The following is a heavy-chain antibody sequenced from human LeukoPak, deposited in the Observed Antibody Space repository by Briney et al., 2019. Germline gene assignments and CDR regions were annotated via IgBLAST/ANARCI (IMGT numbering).Heavy chain of an antibody. Sequence: NPSETLSLTCAVYGGSFSGYYWSWIRQPLGKGLEWIGEINHSGSTNYNPSLKSRVTISVDTSKNQFSLKLSSVTAADTAVYYCARQKAITMVRGVIRGFDYWGQGTLVTVSS. J-gene: IGHJ4*02. CDR2: INHSGST. D-gene: IGHD3-10*01. CDR1: GGSFSGYY. CDR3: ARQKAITMVRGVIRGFDY. V-gene: IGHV4-34*01.